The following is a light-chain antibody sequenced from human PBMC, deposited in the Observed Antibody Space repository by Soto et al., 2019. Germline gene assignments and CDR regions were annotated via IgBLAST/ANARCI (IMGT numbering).Light chain of an antibody. CDR2: KAS. V-gene: IGKV1-5*03. CDR1: QTISSW. J-gene: IGKJ1*01. CDR3: QHYNSYSEA. Sequence: DIQMTQSPSTLSGSVGDRVTITCRASQTISSWLAWYQQKPGKAPKLLIYKASTLKSGVPSRCSGSGSGTEFTLIIISLQPDDFATFYNQHYNSYSEAFGQGTKVEL.